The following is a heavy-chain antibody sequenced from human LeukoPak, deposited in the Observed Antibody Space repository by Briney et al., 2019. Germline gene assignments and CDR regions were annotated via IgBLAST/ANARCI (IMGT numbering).Heavy chain of an antibody. Sequence: ASVKVSCKASGYTFTSYYMHWVRQAPGQGLEWMGIINPSGGSTNYAQKFQGRVTMTRDTSISTAYMELSRLRSDDTAVYYCARGTVSAVTNWFDPWGQGTLVTVSS. D-gene: IGHD4-23*01. V-gene: IGHV1-2*02. J-gene: IGHJ5*02. CDR1: GYTFTSYY. CDR2: INPSGGST. CDR3: ARGTVSAVTNWFDP.